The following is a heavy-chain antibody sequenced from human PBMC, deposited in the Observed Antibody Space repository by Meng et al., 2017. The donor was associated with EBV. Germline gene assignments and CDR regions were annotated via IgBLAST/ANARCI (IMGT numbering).Heavy chain of an antibody. V-gene: IGHV4-59*08. CDR1: GYSISDYY. Sequence: QVQRQEAGPGPVKPSETLSLTCTVSGYSISDYYWSWIRQPPGKGLEWIGYIHYSGSTYYNPSLKSRITISVDMSRNQFSLRLTSVTSADMAVYYCARVNSDCGGVMCYKGWFDPWGQGTLVTVSS. J-gene: IGHJ5*02. D-gene: IGHD2-21*01. CDR3: ARVNSDCGGVMCYKGWFDP. CDR2: IHYSGST.